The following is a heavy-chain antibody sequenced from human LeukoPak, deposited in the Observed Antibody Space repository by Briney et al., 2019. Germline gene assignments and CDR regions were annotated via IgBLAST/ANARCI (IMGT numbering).Heavy chain of an antibody. Sequence: SETLSLTCSVSDFSSVYWWVWIRQSPGTGLQWIGTTHHYGSTFYNASLKSRLSGSVDTSKNQFSLKLTSMAAADTAVYYCARAWRNAAWYFDYWGHGILVTVSS. CDR2: THHYGST. J-gene: IGHJ4*01. CDR3: ARAWRNAAWYFDY. D-gene: IGHD6-13*01. V-gene: IGHV4-38-2*02. CDR1: DFSSVYW.